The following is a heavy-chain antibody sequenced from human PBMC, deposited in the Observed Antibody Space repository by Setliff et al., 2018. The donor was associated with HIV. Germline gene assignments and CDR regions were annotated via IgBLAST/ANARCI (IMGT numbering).Heavy chain of an antibody. D-gene: IGHD3-10*02. V-gene: IGHV4-39*01. CDR2: MYHSGPA. CDR1: GGSITSSTYY. Sequence: PSETLSLTCTVSGGSITSSTYYWGWIRQSPRKGLEWIGTMYHSGPAYYNPSLESRVTISVDTSKNQFSLKLTSVTAADTAVCYCARHVPGTRDASDIWGQGTMVTVSS. J-gene: IGHJ3*02. CDR3: ARHVPGTRDASDI.